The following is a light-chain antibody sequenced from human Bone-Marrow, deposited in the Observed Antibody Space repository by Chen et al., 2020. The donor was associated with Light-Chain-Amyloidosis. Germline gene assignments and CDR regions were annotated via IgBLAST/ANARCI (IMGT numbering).Light chain of an antibody. CDR2: ENN. CDR3: ATWDSSLTVGM. V-gene: IGLV1-51*02. Sequence: QSVLTHPPSVSAAPGQKVTISCSGSNSNIGINYVSWYQQLPGTSPKLLIYENNQRPSEIPDRFSGSKAGTSATLGVAGLQTGDEADYYCATWDSSLTVGMFGGGTKLTVL. CDR1: NSNIGINY. J-gene: IGLJ3*02.